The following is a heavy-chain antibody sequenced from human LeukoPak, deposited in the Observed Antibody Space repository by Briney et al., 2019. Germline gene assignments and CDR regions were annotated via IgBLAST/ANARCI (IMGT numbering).Heavy chain of an antibody. CDR1: GDSISSGDYY. Sequence: SETLSLTCTVSGDSISSGDYYWSWIRQPAGKGLEWIGRIYTSGSTNYNPSLKSRVTISIDTSKNQFSLKLNSVTAADTAVYYCARATSARGLIDYWGQGTLVTVSS. V-gene: IGHV4-61*02. CDR3: ARATSARGLIDY. J-gene: IGHJ4*02. CDR2: IYTSGST. D-gene: IGHD3-22*01.